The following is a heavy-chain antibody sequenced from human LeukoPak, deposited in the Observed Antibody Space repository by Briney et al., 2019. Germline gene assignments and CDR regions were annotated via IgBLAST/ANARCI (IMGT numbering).Heavy chain of an antibody. CDR2: INPNSGGT. D-gene: IGHD2-21*02. J-gene: IGHJ6*02. V-gene: IGHV1-2*06. CDR1: GYTFTGYY. Sequence: GASVKVSCKASGYTFTGYYMHWVRQAPGQGLEWMGRINPNSGGTNYAQKFQGRVTMTTDTSTSTAYMELRSLRSDDTAVYYCASPTYCGGDCYPRWYYGMDVWGQGTTVTVSS. CDR3: ASPTYCGGDCYPRWYYGMDV.